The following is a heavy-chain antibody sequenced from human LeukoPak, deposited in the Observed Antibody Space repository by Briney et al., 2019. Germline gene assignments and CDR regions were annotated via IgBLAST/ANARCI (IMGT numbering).Heavy chain of an antibody. J-gene: IGHJ4*02. CDR2: MSGSGDSA. CDR3: AKDWSADY. Sequence: PGGSLRLSCTTSGFIFSTYAMTWVRQAPGKGLEWVSAMSGSGDSAKYAASVKGRFTMCRDNSKNTVYLQMNSLRAEDTAVYYCAKDWSADYWGQGTLVTVSS. V-gene: IGHV3-23*01. CDR1: GFIFSTYA.